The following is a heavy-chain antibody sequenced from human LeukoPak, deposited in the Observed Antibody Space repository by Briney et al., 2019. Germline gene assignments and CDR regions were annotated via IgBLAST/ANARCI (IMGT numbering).Heavy chain of an antibody. CDR2: IKQDGSEK. D-gene: IGHD1-26*01. V-gene: IGHV3-7*03. Sequence: PGGSLRLSCAVSGFTFSSYWMSWVRQAPGKGLEWVANIKQDGSEKYYVDSVKGRFTISRDNAKNSLYLQMNSLRAEDTAVYFCARGRATKNSDYWGQGTLVTVSS. CDR3: ARGRATKNSDY. J-gene: IGHJ4*02. CDR1: GFTFSSYW.